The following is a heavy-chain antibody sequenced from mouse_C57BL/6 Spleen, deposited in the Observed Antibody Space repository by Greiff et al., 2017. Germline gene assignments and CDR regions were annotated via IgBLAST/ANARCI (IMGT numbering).Heavy chain of an antibody. Sequence: VKLVESGPELVKPGASVKISCKASGYAFSSSWMNWVKQRPGKGLEWIGRIYPGDGDTNYNGKFKGQATLTADKSSSTAYLQLSSLTSEYSAVYFFARWCCSSYGYLGQGTTLTVSS. J-gene: IGHJ2*01. D-gene: IGHD1-1*01. CDR3: ARWCCSSYGY. CDR1: GYAFSSSW. V-gene: IGHV1-82*01. CDR2: IYPGDGDT.